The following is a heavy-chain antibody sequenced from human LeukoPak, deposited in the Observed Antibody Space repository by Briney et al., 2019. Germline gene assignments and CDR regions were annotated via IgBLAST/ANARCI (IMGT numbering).Heavy chain of an antibody. Sequence: ASVKVSCKASGYTFTSYGISWVRQAPGQGLEWMGWISAYNGNTNYAQKLQGRVTTTTDTSTSTAYMELRSLRSDDTAVYYCARDAYDYVWGSYRSPLDYWGQGTLVTVSS. J-gene: IGHJ4*02. V-gene: IGHV1-18*01. CDR2: ISAYNGNT. CDR3: ARDAYDYVWGSYRSPLDY. CDR1: GYTFTSYG. D-gene: IGHD3-16*02.